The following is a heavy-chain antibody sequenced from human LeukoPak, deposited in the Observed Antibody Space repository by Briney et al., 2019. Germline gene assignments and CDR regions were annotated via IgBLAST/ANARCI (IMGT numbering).Heavy chain of an antibody. Sequence: GASVKVSCKASGYTFTSYAMHWVRQAPGQRLEWMGWINAGNGNTKYSQKFQGRVTITRDTSASTAYMELSSLRSEDTAVYYCATANSYYYDSSGYLEGFDPWGQGTLVTVSS. CDR1: GYTFTSYA. J-gene: IGHJ5*02. V-gene: IGHV1-3*01. CDR2: INAGNGNT. CDR3: ATANSYYYDSSGYLEGFDP. D-gene: IGHD3-22*01.